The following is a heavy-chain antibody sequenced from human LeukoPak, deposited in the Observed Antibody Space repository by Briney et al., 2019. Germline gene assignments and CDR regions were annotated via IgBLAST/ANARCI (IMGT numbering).Heavy chain of an antibody. V-gene: IGHV4-39*07. D-gene: IGHD3-16*02. CDR2: IYYSGST. J-gene: IGHJ4*02. CDR1: GGSISGFY. Sequence: SETLSLTCTVSGGSISGFYWSRIRQPPGKGLEWIGSIYYSGSTYYNPSLKSRVTISVDTSKNQFSLKLSSVTAADTAVYYCASIMITFGGVIVPFDYWGQGTLVTVSS. CDR3: ASIMITFGGVIVPFDY.